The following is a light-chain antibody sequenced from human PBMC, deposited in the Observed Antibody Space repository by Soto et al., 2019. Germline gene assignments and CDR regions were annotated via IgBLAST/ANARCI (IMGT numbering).Light chain of an antibody. CDR2: DAS. J-gene: IGKJ4*01. CDR1: QGIGST. CDR3: QRYNNWPLT. Sequence: SVMTQYPANRSVFPGEVATTSCRASQGIGSTLAWYQHKPGQTPRLLIYDASTRATGVPARFSGSGSGTEFTLTINSLQSEGFAVYYCQRYNNWPLTFGGGSIV. V-gene: IGKV3-15*01.